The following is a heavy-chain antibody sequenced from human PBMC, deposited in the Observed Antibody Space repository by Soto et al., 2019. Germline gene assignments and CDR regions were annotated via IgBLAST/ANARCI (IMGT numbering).Heavy chain of an antibody. CDR1: GVSITPYY. D-gene: IGHD1-20*01. Sequence: QMQLQESGPGLVKPSETLSLTCTVSGVSITPYYWTWIRHPPGKGLEWIGYVYHTGNTYYNPSLKSRVTISLDTSKNQVSLRLKSVTAADTAVYYCAREQYNWKLWGQGTLVTVSS. V-gene: IGHV4-59*01. J-gene: IGHJ4*02. CDR2: VYHTGNT. CDR3: AREQYNWKL.